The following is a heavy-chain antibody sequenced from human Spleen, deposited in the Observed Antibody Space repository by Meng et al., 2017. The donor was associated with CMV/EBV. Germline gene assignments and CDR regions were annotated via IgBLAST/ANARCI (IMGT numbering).Heavy chain of an antibody. V-gene: IGHV3-7*03. J-gene: IGHJ6*02. CDR1: GFTFSSYW. D-gene: IGHD4-11*01. CDR3: ARDRFRVSEYSNYADHYYGMDV. Sequence: GGSLRLSCAASGFTFSSYWMSWVRQAPGKGLEWVANIKQDGSEKYYVDSVKGRFTISRDNAKNSLYLQMNSLRAEDTAVYYCARDRFRVSEYSNYADHYYGMDVWGQGTTVTVSS. CDR2: IKQDGSEK.